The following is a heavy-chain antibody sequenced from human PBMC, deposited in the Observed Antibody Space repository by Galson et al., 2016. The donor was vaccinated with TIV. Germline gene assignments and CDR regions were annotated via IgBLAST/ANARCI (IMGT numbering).Heavy chain of an antibody. CDR2: IYPGDSDT. Sequence: QSGAEVKKPGESLKISCEGSGYKFTTYWIAWVRQMPGKGLEWMGAIYPGDSDTKYSPSSQGQVTISADKSITTAYLQWSSLKAADTALYYCARRAASCSNWSWYGLGGMDVWGQGTTVIVSS. CDR3: ARRAASCSNWSWYGLGGMDV. J-gene: IGHJ6*02. V-gene: IGHV5-51*01. D-gene: IGHD2-2*01. CDR1: GYKFTTYW.